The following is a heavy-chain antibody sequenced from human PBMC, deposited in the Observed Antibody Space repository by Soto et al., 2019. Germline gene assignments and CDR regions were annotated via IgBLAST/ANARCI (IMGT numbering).Heavy chain of an antibody. CDR2: INGKGDGT. CDR1: GFSAKYYA. J-gene: IGHJ1*01. Sequence: PGGSLRLSCEASGFSAKYYAMTWVRQAPGKGLEWVSTINGKGDGTDYADSVKGRFTISRDNSKSTLYLHMSRLKFEDTARYYCVKEARSFGGQYFYHWGQGTLVTVSS. CDR3: VKEARSFGGQYFYH. D-gene: IGHD3-10*01. V-gene: IGHV3-23*01.